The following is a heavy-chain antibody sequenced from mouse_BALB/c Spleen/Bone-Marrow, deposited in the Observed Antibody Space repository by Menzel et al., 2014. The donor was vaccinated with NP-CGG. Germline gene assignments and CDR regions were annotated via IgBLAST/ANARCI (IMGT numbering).Heavy chain of an antibody. D-gene: IGHD3-2*01. J-gene: IGHJ3*01. CDR3: TRLDSSGYGAY. Sequence: QVQLQQSGAELVRPGASVTLSCKASGYTFTDYEMHWLKQTPVHGLEWIGAIDPETGGTAYNQKFKGSATLTTDKSSSTPYMELRSLTSEDSAVYYCTRLDSSGYGAYWGQGTLVTVSA. CDR1: GYTFTDYE. CDR2: IDPETGGT. V-gene: IGHV1-15*01.